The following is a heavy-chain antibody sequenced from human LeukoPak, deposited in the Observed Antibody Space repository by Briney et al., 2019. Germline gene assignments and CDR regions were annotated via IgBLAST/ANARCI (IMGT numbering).Heavy chain of an antibody. D-gene: IGHD3-16*02. CDR1: GYTFTSYG. V-gene: IGHV1-18*01. Sequence: ASVKVSCKASGYTFTSYGISWVRQAPGQGLEWMGWISAYNGNTNYAQKLQGRVTMTTDTSTSTAYMELRSLRSDDTAVYYCARDWRNYVWGSYRYWNAFDIWGQGTMVTVSS. CDR2: ISAYNGNT. J-gene: IGHJ3*02. CDR3: ARDWRNYVWGSYRYWNAFDI.